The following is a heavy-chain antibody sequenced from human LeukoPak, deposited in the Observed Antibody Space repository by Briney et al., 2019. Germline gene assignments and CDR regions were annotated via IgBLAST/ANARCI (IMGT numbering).Heavy chain of an antibody. CDR3: AREARIGAAADFGD. D-gene: IGHD6-13*01. V-gene: IGHV3-48*04. Sequence: GGSLRLSCAASGFTFSSYSMNWVRQAPGKGLEWVSYISSSSSTIYYADSVKGRFTNSRDNAKNSLYLQMNSLRAEDTAVYYCAREARIGAAADFGDWGQGTLVTVSS. CDR1: GFTFSSYS. CDR2: ISSSSSTI. J-gene: IGHJ4*02.